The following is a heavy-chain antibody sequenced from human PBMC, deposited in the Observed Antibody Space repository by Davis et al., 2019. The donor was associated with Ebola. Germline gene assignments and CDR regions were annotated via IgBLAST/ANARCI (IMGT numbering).Heavy chain of an antibody. D-gene: IGHD1-26*01. J-gene: IGHJ4*02. V-gene: IGHV3-33*06. CDR3: AKSVKWELLRIYFDY. CDR2: IWYDGSNK. Sequence: GESLKISCAASGFTFSSYAMSWVRQAPGKGLEWVAVIWYDGSNKYYADSVKGRFTISRDNSKNTLYLQMNSLRAEDTAVYYCAKSVKWELLRIYFDYWGQGTLVTVSS. CDR1: GFTFSSYA.